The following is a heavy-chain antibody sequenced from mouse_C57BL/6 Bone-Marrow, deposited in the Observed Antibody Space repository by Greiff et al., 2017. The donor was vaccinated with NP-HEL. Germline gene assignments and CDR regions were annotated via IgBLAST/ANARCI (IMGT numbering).Heavy chain of an antibody. CDR3: ALITTGKGFAY. CDR1: GYTFTSYW. Sequence: QVQLKQPGAELVRPGYSVKLSCKATGYTFTSYWMQWVKQRPIQGHEWIGNIDTSDSETHYNQKFKDKATLTVDKSSSKAYMQLSSLTSEDSAVYYCALITTGKGFAYWGQGTLVTVSA. D-gene: IGHD1-1*01. J-gene: IGHJ3*01. CDR2: IDTSDSET. V-gene: IGHV1-52*01.